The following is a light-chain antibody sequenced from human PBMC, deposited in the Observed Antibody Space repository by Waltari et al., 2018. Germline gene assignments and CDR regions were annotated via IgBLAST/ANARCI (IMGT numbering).Light chain of an antibody. V-gene: IGKV3-11*01. CDR2: DAS. Sequence: EIVLTQSPIILSLSPGETATLSCRTSQSVNRYLAWYQQRPGQAPRLLIYDASSRATGVSSRFSGSGSGTDFTLTISSLDPEDFAVYYCQQGSLWPRTFGQGTKLEIK. CDR1: QSVNRY. CDR3: QQGSLWPRT. J-gene: IGKJ1*01.